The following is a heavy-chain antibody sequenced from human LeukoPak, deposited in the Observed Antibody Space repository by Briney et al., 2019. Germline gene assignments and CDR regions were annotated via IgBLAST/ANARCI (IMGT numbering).Heavy chain of an antibody. CDR1: GFTFSKYA. Sequence: PGGSLRLSCAASGFTFSKYAMSWVRQAPAKGLEWVSAISPSDGNTFYADSVQGRFTISRDNSKNTLSLQMNSLRAEDTALYYCAKDSSVPYGITEWGQGTLVTVSS. CDR2: ISPSDGNT. J-gene: IGHJ4*02. CDR3: AKDSSVPYGITE. D-gene: IGHD4-17*01. V-gene: IGHV3-23*01.